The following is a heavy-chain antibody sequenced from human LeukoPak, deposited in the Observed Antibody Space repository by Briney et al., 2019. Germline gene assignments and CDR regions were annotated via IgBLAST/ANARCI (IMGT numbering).Heavy chain of an antibody. V-gene: IGHV3-21*01. D-gene: IGHD3-9*01. CDR2: ISSSGGYR. J-gene: IGHJ4*02. CDR1: GFNFSDYY. CDR3: ARGKLLYFDFDY. Sequence: GGSLRLSCAASGFNFSDYYINWVRQAPGKGLEWVSSISSSGGYRYYADSVKGRFTISRDNAKNSLYLQMNSLRAEGTAVYFCARGKLLYFDFDYWGQGTPVTVSS.